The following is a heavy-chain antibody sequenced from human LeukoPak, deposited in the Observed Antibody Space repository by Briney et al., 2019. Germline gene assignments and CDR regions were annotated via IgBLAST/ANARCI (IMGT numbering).Heavy chain of an antibody. CDR1: GFTFTRYS. V-gene: IGHV3-48*04. CDR2: ISGSGSTR. J-gene: IGHJ4*02. Sequence: GGSLRLSCAASGFTFTRYSMNWVRQAPGKGLEWVSYISGSGSTRYYADSVKGRFTISRDNAKNSLYLQMNSLRAEDTAVYYCARKTSVDYWGQGTLVTVSS. CDR3: ARKTSVDY.